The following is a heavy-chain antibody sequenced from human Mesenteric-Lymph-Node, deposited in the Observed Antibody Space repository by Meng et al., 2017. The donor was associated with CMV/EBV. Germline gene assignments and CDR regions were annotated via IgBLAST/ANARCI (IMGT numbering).Heavy chain of an antibody. V-gene: IGHV4-59*01. Sequence: SETVPHLHCLWWLHESLLLELASAAPREGLEWIGYIYYSGSTNYNPSLKSRVTISVDTSKNQFPLKLSSVTAADTAVYYCARERCSSTSCHGMDVWGQGTTVTVSS. D-gene: IGHD2-2*01. J-gene: IGHJ6*02. CDR1: WLHESLL. CDR2: IYYSGST. CDR3: ARERCSSTSCHGMDV.